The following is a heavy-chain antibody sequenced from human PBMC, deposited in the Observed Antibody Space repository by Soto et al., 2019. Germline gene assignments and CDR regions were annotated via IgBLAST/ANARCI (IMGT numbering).Heavy chain of an antibody. Sequence: ASLKVSCKPSGYTFSIYGITWGRQAPGQPLEWLGWISLYSDGTNYAQKFQGRVSMTTDTSTTTAYMELRSLRSDDTAVYYCARVVPGAEAWFGPWGQGTLVTVSS. CDR3: ARVVPGAEAWFGP. CDR1: GYTFSIYG. CDR2: ISLYSDGT. D-gene: IGHD2-2*01. J-gene: IGHJ5*02. V-gene: IGHV1-18*01.